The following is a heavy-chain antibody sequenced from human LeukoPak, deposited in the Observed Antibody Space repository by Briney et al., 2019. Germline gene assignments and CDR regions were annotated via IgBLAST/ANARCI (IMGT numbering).Heavy chain of an antibody. D-gene: IGHD3-22*01. CDR3: ARDQYYYDSSGYSTLDY. Sequence: SETLSLTCTVSGGSISSYYWSWIRQPAGKGLEWIGRIYTSGSTNYNPSLKSRVTISVETSKNQFSLKLSSVTAADTAVYYCARDQYYYDSSGYSTLDYWGQGTLVTVSS. V-gene: IGHV4-4*07. CDR2: IYTSGST. CDR1: GGSISSYY. J-gene: IGHJ4*02.